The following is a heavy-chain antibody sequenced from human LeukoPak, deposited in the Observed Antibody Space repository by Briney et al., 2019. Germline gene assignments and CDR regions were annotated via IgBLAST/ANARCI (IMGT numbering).Heavy chain of an antibody. V-gene: IGHV3-7*01. CDR3: ANQAYSQFDY. D-gene: IGHD4-11*01. Sequence: PGGSLRLSRIASGFAFSSYWMSWVRQAPGKGLELVANISPDGGAEDYVDSVRGRFAISRDNAKRSLYLQMNSLSPEDTAVYYCANQAYSQFDYWGQGTLVSVSS. J-gene: IGHJ4*02. CDR2: ISPDGGAE. CDR1: GFAFSSYW.